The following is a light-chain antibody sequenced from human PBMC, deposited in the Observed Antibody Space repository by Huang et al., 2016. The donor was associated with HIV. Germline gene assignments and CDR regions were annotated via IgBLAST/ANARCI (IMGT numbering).Light chain of an antibody. CDR3: QQYHRWPPYT. Sequence: EIVMTQSPATLSVFPGERATLSCRASQSIITHLAWYQQRPGQAPRLLISSTSTRATGIPARFSGSGAGTEFTLTSSSLQSEDSAVYYCQQYHRWPPYTFGQGTKLEMK. CDR1: QSIITH. CDR2: STS. J-gene: IGKJ2*01. V-gene: IGKV3-15*01.